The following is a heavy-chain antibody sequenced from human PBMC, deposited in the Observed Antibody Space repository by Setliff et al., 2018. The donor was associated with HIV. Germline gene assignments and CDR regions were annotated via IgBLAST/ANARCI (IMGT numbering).Heavy chain of an antibody. CDR3: ARVDTILQFFDH. V-gene: IGHV4-38-2*01. CDR2: IYHSGST. Sequence: PSETLSLTCSVSGYSISSDYYWGWLRQSPGKGLDWIGTIYHSGSTYYNPALKSRVTISVDPSTEQFSLRLTSVTAADTALYYCARVDTILQFFDHWGQGIAVTVSS. CDR1: GYSISSDYY. J-gene: IGHJ4*02. D-gene: IGHD5-18*01.